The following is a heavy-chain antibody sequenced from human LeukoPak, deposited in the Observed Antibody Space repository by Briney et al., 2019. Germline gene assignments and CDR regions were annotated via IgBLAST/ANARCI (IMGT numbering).Heavy chain of an antibody. D-gene: IGHD5-24*01. Sequence: PSETLSLTCTVSGGSISSGGYYWSWIRQHPGKGLEWIGYIYYSGSTYYNPSLKSRVTISVDTSKNQFSLKLSSVTAADTAVYYCAGRLWRRDGYNLSAFDIWGQGTMVTVSS. CDR3: AGRLWRRDGYNLSAFDI. V-gene: IGHV4-31*03. CDR2: IYYSGST. J-gene: IGHJ3*02. CDR1: GGSISSGGYY.